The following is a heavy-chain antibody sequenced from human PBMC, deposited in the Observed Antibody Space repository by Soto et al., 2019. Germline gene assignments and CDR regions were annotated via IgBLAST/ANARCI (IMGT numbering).Heavy chain of an antibody. CDR1: GFTFSDHY. D-gene: IGHD4-17*01. CDR2: SRNKANSYIT. Sequence: GGSLRLSCAASGFTFSDHYMDWVRQAPGKGLEWVGRSRNKANSYITEYAASVKGRFIISRDDSENSLFLQMNSLKTEDTAVYYCARTGDYFAFDIWGHGTLVTVSS. CDR3: ARTGDYFAFDI. J-gene: IGHJ3*02. V-gene: IGHV3-72*01.